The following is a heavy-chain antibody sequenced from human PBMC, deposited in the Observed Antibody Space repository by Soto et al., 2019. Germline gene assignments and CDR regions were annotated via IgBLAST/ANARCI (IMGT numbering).Heavy chain of an antibody. D-gene: IGHD6-13*01. V-gene: IGHV4-59*01. Sequence: PSETLSLTCTVSGGSISSYYWSWIRQPPGKGLEWIGYIYYSGSTNYNPSLKSRVTISVDTSKNQFSLKLSSVTAADTAVYYCARFIGMGAAAGLGYYYYGMDVWGQGTTVT. CDR3: ARFIGMGAAAGLGYYYYGMDV. J-gene: IGHJ6*02. CDR1: GGSISSYY. CDR2: IYYSGST.